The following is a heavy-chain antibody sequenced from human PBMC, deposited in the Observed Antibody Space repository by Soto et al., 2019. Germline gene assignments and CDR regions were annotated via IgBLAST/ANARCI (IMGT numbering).Heavy chain of an antibody. J-gene: IGHJ4*02. CDR2: ISWSSGRI. CDR1: GFIFDDYA. CDR3: AKDKNYVDYGGPFDY. D-gene: IGHD4-17*01. V-gene: IGHV3-9*01. Sequence: EVQLVESGGGLVQPGGSRRLSCVASGFIFDDYAMHWVRQAPGKGLEWVAGISWSSGRIDYGDSVKGRFTISSDTAKNSLYLQMNSLKTEDTAFYYCAKDKNYVDYGGPFDYWGQGSLVTVSS.